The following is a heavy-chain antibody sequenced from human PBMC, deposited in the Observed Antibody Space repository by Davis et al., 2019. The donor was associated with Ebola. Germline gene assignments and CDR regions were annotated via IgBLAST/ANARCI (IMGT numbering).Heavy chain of an antibody. D-gene: IGHD3-10*01. CDR2: ISASGNST. Sequence: PGGSLRLSCAASGFTFSEYAMTWVRQSPGKGLEWVAVISASGNSTYYADSVKGRFSISRDTSKNTVFLQMNSLRVEDTAVYFCARKGITYFDYWGQGTLVTVSS. CDR1: GFTFSEYA. J-gene: IGHJ4*02. CDR3: ARKGITYFDY. V-gene: IGHV3-23*01.